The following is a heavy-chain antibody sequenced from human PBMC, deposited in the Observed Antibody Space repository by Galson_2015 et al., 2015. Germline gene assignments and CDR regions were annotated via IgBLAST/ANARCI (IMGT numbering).Heavy chain of an antibody. Sequence: SLRLSCAASGFTFGSHSMNWVRQAPGKGLEWVSYVSSISRSIYYVDSVKGRFTISRDNAKNSLYLQMNNLRDEDTAVYYCARGVAYCGGDCYRAFDFWGQGTLVTVSS. J-gene: IGHJ4*02. CDR3: ARGVAYCGGDCYRAFDF. CDR2: VSSISRSI. D-gene: IGHD2-21*02. CDR1: GFTFGSHS. V-gene: IGHV3-48*02.